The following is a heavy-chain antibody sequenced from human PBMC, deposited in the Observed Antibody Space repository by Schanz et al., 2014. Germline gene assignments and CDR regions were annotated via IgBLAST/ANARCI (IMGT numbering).Heavy chain of an antibody. CDR3: ARGGRTTYNYYYGMDV. D-gene: IGHD1-1*01. V-gene: IGHV4-30-4*07. J-gene: IGHJ6*02. Sequence: QVQLQESGPGLVKPSQTLSLTCAVSGGSISSGGYSWSWIRQPPGKGLEWIGYIYYSGSTYYNPSPKSRVTISVDTSKNQFSLKLSSVTAADTAVYYCARGGRTTYNYYYGMDVWGQGTTVTVSS. CDR1: GGSISSGGYS. CDR2: IYYSGST.